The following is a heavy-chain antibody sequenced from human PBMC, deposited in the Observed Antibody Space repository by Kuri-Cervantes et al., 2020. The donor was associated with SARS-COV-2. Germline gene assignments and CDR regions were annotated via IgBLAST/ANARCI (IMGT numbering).Heavy chain of an antibody. J-gene: IGHJ5*02. CDR1: GGTFSSYA. CDR3: AREADCSSTSCHPTSWGWFDP. Sequence: SVKVSCKASGGTFSSYAISWVRQAPGQGLEWMGRIIPILGIANYAEKFQGRVTITADKSTSTAYMELSSLRSEDTAVYYCAREADCSSTSCHPTSWGWFDPWGQGTLVTVSS. CDR2: IIPILGIA. D-gene: IGHD2-2*01. V-gene: IGHV1-69*04.